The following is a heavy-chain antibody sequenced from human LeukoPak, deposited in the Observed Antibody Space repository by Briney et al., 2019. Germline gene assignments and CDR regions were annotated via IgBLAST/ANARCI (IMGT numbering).Heavy chain of an antibody. CDR1: GGTFISYA. J-gene: IGHJ5*02. Sequence: ASVKVSCKASGGTFISYAISWVRQAPGQGLEWMGGIIPIFGTANYAQKFQGRVTITADKSTSTAYMELSSLRSEDTAVYYCAREGSWYSSSSWFDPWGQGTLVTVSS. CDR2: IIPIFGTA. D-gene: IGHD6-19*01. V-gene: IGHV1-69*06. CDR3: AREGSWYSSSSWFDP.